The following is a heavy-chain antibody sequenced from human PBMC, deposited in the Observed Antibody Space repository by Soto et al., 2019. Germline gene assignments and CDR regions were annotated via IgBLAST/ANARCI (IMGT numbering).Heavy chain of an antibody. D-gene: IGHD3-22*01. V-gene: IGHV1-18*01. J-gene: IGHJ4*02. CDR1: CFTLSSYG. CDR2: ISAYNGNT. CDR3: ARDRPFLNYYDSSGYYS. Sequence: ASVKVSFQGSCFTLSSYGISWVRQAPGPGLEWMGWISAYNGNTNYAQKLQGRVTMTTDTSTSTAYMELRSLRSDDTAVYYCARDRPFLNYYDSSGYYSWGQGTLVSVSS.